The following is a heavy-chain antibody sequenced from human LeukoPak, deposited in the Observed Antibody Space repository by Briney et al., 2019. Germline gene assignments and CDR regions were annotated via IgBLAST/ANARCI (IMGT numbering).Heavy chain of an antibody. CDR1: GLTFSGSA. J-gene: IGHJ5*02. D-gene: IGHD1-26*01. CDR3: TRDSGTYNWFDP. CDR2: IDKKDKGYATAT. Sequence: GGSPKLSCAASGLTFSGSAIHWVRQSSGKGLEWVGQIDKKDKGYATATAYAASVKGRFTISRDDSINTAYLQMKSLKTEDTALYYCTRDSGTYNWFDPWGQGTLVTVSS. V-gene: IGHV3-73*01.